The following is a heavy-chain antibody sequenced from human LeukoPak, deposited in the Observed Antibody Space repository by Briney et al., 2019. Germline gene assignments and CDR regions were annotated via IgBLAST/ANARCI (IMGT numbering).Heavy chain of an antibody. D-gene: IGHD3/OR15-3a*01. CDR1: GFTFSSYG. CDR2: ISYDGSNK. CDR3: AKDRDSYYYYGMDV. J-gene: IGHJ6*02. Sequence: GRSLRLSCAASGFTFSSYGMHWVRQAPGKGLEWGAVISYDGSNKYYADSVKGRFTISRDNSKNTLYLQMNSLRAEDTAVYYCAKDRDSYYYYGMDVWGQGTTVTVSS. V-gene: IGHV3-30*18.